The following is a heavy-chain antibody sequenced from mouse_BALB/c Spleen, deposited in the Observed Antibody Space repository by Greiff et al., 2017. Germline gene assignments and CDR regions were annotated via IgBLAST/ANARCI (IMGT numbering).Heavy chain of an antibody. CDR2: IDPENGNT. V-gene: IGHV14-3*02. CDR1: GFNIKDTY. Sequence: VQLQQSGAELVKPGASVKLSCTASGFNIKDTYMHWVKQRPEQGLEWIGWIDPENGNTIYDPKFQGKASITADTSSNTAYLQLSSLTSEDTAVYYCARDGAYWGQGTLVTVSA. D-gene: IGHD3-3*01. CDR3: ARDGAY. J-gene: IGHJ3*01.